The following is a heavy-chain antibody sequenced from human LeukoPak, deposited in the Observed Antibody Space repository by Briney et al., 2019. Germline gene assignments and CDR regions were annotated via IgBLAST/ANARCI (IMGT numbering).Heavy chain of an antibody. J-gene: IGHJ5*02. D-gene: IGHD2-2*01. V-gene: IGHV1-69*04. CDR1: GGTFSSYA. Sequence: SVKVSRKASGGTFSSYAISWVRQAPGQGLEWMGRIIPIFGIANYAQKLQGRVTITADKSTSTAYMELSSLRSEDTAVYYCARGYCSSTSCYYWFDPWGQGTLVTVSS. CDR2: IIPIFGIA. CDR3: ARGYCSSTSCYYWFDP.